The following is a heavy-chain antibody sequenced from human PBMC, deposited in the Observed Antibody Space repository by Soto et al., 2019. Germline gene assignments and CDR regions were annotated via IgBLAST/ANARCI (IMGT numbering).Heavy chain of an antibody. Sequence: EVQLVESEGGLVQPGGSLRLSCAASGFTFSSYWMHWVRQAPGKGLVWVSRINSDGSSTSDADSVKGRFTISRDNAKNTLYLQMNSLRAEDTAVYYCARGGSSSWYSWFDPWGQGTLVTVSS. V-gene: IGHV3-74*01. CDR2: INSDGSST. J-gene: IGHJ5*02. CDR1: GFTFSSYW. D-gene: IGHD6-13*01. CDR3: ARGGSSSWYSWFDP.